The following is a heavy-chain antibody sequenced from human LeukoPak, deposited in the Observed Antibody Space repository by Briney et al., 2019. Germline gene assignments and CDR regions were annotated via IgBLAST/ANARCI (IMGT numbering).Heavy chain of an antibody. J-gene: IGHJ3*02. D-gene: IGHD2-21*02. CDR3: ARVERALAYCGGDCYQDAFDI. CDR1: GYTFTSYG. V-gene: IGHV1-18*01. Sequence: SVKVSCKASGYTFTSYGISWVRQAPGQGLEWMGWISAYNGNTNYAQKLQGRVTMTTDTSTSTAYMELRSLRSDDTAVYYCARVERALAYCGGDCYQDAFDIWGQGTMVTVSS. CDR2: ISAYNGNT.